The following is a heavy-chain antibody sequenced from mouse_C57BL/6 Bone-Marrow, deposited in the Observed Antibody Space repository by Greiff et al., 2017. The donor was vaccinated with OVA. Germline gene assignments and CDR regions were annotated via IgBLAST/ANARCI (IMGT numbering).Heavy chain of an antibody. Sequence: EVKLMESGPELVKPGASVKIPCKASGYTFTDYNMDWVKQSHGKSLEWIGDINPNNGGTIYNQKFKGKATLTVDKSSSTAYMELRSLTSEDTAVYYCARRYYYGSSFFDYWGQGTTLTVSS. V-gene: IGHV1-18*01. J-gene: IGHJ2*01. D-gene: IGHD1-1*01. CDR3: ARRYYYGSSFFDY. CDR1: GYTFTDYN. CDR2: INPNNGGT.